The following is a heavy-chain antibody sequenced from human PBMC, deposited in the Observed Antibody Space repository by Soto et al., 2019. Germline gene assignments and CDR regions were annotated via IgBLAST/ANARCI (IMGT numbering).Heavy chain of an antibody. J-gene: IGHJ4*02. CDR1: GFTFRSYG. Sequence: GGSLRLSCAASGFTFRSYGMHWVRQAPGKGLEWVAVISYDESNKYYADSVKGRFTISRDNSKNTLYVQMNSLRAEDTAVYYCAKAREDYGRVEYYFDYWGQGTLVTVSS. CDR3: AKAREDYGRVEYYFDY. CDR2: ISYDESNK. D-gene: IGHD3-10*01. V-gene: IGHV3-30*18.